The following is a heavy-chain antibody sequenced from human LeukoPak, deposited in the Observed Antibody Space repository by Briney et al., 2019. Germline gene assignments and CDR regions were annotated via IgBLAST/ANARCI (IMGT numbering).Heavy chain of an antibody. CDR1: GFTFSSYA. D-gene: IGHD6-13*01. Sequence: PGGSLRLSCAASGFTFSSYAMSWVRQAPGKGLEWVSAISGSGGSTYYADSVKGRFTISRDNSKNTLYLQMNSLRAEDTAVYYCAKAHPSSSWSIYYYYGMDVWGQGTTVTVSS. CDR2: ISGSGGST. V-gene: IGHV3-23*01. CDR3: AKAHPSSSWSIYYYYGMDV. J-gene: IGHJ6*02.